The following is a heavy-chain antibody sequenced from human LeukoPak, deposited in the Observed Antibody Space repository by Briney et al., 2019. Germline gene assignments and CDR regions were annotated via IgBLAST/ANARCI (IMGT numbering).Heavy chain of an antibody. D-gene: IGHD6-19*01. J-gene: IGHJ4*02. Sequence: PGGSLRLSCAASGYTFRSYAMQWVPQAPGKGLEYVSAISSDGRITHYANSVKGRFTISRDNSKSILYLQMGSLRVDDMAMYYCARLSGWYWFDNWGQGTLVTVSS. CDR2: ISSDGRIT. CDR3: ARLSGWYWFDN. V-gene: IGHV3-64*01. CDR1: GYTFRSYA.